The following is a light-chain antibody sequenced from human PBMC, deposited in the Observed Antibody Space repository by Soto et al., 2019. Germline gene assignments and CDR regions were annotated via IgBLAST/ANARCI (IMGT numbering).Light chain of an antibody. V-gene: IGKV3-15*01. CDR1: QSVSSK. CDR3: QQYENWPPWT. J-gene: IGKJ2*02. Sequence: EIVMTQSPATLSVSPGERATLSCRASQSVSSKLAWYQQKLGQAPRLLIYGASTRATGIPARFSGSGSGTEFTLTISSLQSEDFAIYYCQQYENWPPWTFGQGTKLEIK. CDR2: GAS.